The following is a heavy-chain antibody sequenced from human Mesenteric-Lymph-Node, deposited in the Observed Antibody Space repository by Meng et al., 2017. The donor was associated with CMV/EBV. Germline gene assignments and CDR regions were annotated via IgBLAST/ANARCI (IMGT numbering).Heavy chain of an antibody. V-gene: IGHV4-39*01. CDR1: VDSISSFSS. J-gene: IGHJ4*02. CDR3: ARPFPSIVSPRLDPFGD. D-gene: IGHD5/OR15-5a*01. Sequence: QLQLPAAGPVQVKPSATLSLTCTVSVDSISSFSSWAWLRQPPGRGLEWIGSAHYSGRTYYGPSLRSRVTVSIDTSKNQFSLRLTSVTAADTALYYCARPFPSIVSPRLDPFGDWGQGTLVTVSS. CDR2: AHYSGRT.